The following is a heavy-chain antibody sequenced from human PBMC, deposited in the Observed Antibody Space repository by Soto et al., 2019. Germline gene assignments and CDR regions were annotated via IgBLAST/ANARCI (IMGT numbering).Heavy chain of an antibody. V-gene: IGHV3-7*03. Sequence: GGSLRLSCAASGVSFSSYGMSWVRLVPGKGLELVANIKEDGSHKYYVDSVKGRLTISRDNARNSLFLQMNSLRADDTATYYCARDGNDYNSRAFDIWGQGTAVTVS. D-gene: IGHD3-22*01. J-gene: IGHJ3*02. CDR2: IKEDGSHK. CDR1: GVSFSSYG. CDR3: ARDGNDYNSRAFDI.